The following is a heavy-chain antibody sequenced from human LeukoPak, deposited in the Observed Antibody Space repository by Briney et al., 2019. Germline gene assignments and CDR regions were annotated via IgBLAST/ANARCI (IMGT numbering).Heavy chain of an antibody. CDR1: GFTFSSYA. CDR3: AKDSYYYYYMDV. Sequence: GGSLRLSCAASGFTFSSYAMSWVRQAPGKRLEWVSAISGSGGSTYYADSVKGRFTISRDNSKNTLYLQMNSLRAEDTAVYYCAKDSYYYYYMDVWGEGTTVTVSS. J-gene: IGHJ6*03. V-gene: IGHV3-23*01. CDR2: ISGSGGST.